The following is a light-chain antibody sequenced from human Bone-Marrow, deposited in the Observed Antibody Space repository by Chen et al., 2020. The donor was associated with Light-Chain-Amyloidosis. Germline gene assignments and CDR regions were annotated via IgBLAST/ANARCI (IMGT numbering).Light chain of an antibody. CDR3: CSYAGLYTLV. Sequence: QSAMTQPASVSGSPGQSTTISCTGTSSAVGNYNLVAWYQQHPGNAPKLIVYEVTKRPLGVSTRFSGSKSGNTASLTISGLQAEDEAHYYCCSYAGLYTLVFGGGTKLSVV. J-gene: IGLJ2*01. CDR1: SSAVGNYNL. CDR2: EVT. V-gene: IGLV2-23*02.